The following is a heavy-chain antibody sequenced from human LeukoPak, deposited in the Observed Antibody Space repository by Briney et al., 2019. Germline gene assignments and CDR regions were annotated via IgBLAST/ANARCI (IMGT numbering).Heavy chain of an antibody. V-gene: IGHV3-30*04. CDR2: ISYDGSNK. D-gene: IGHD6-19*01. CDR3: GRDHLAVAGTYYFDY. CDR1: GFTFSSYA. Sequence: PGGSLRLSCAASGFTFSSYAMHWVRQAPGKWLEWVAVISYDGSNKYYADSVKGRFTISRDNSKNTLYLQMNSLRAEHTAVYYCGRDHLAVAGTYYFDYWGQGTLVTVSS. J-gene: IGHJ4*02.